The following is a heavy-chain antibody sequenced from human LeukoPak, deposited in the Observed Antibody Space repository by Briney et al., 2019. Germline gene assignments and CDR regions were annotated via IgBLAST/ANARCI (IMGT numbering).Heavy chain of an antibody. CDR3: ARGLFLSGYLDAFDI. J-gene: IGHJ3*02. CDR2: IYSDGRT. CDR1: GFTFSSYG. V-gene: IGHV3-53*01. D-gene: IGHD3-22*01. Sequence: GGSLRLSCAASGFTFSSYGMSWVRQAPGKGLEWVSLIYSDGRTDYADSVKGRYTISRDNSKNTVYLQMNSLRVEDTAVYYCARGLFLSGYLDAFDIWGQGTVVTVSS.